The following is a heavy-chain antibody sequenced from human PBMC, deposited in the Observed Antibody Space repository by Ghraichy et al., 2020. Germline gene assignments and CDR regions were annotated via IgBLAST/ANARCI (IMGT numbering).Heavy chain of an antibody. V-gene: IGHV4-30-4*01. D-gene: IGHD1-1*01. CDR1: GGSISSGDYY. CDR3: ARDNRGTALDY. Sequence: SETLSLTCTVSGGSISSGDYYWSWIRQPPGKGLEWIGYIYYSGSTYYNPSLKSRVTISVDTSKNQFSLKLSSVTAADTAVYYCARDNRGTALDYWGQGTLVTVSS. J-gene: IGHJ4*02. CDR2: IYYSGST.